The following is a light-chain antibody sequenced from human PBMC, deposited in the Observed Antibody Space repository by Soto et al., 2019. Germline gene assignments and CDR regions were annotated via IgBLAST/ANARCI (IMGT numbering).Light chain of an antibody. V-gene: IGKV2-30*01. CDR3: TQGTHWPRT. CDR1: KSLVYSDGNTH. J-gene: IGKJ1*01. CDR2: RVS. Sequence: VVLTQSPLSLPVNFGQPASISCRSSKSLVYSDGNTHLSWFHQRPGQSPRRLIYRVSSRDSGVPDRFSGSGSGTDFTLEISRVEAEDVGIYFCTQGTHWPRTFGQGTKVEVQ.